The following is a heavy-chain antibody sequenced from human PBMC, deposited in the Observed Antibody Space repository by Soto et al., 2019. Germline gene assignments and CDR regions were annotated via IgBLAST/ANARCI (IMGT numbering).Heavy chain of an antibody. D-gene: IGHD3-22*01. V-gene: IGHV3-23*01. CDR3: AKDPTSYDSSAQFDS. Sequence: VQLLESGGRLVQPGGSLRLSCAASGFSFSIYAMNWVRQAPGKGLEWVSGISGGGGSTYYADSVKGRFTISRDNSKNTLYLQMNSLRVEDTAVYYCAKDPTSYDSSAQFDSWGQGTLVTVSS. CDR2: ISGGGGST. CDR1: GFSFSIYA. J-gene: IGHJ4*02.